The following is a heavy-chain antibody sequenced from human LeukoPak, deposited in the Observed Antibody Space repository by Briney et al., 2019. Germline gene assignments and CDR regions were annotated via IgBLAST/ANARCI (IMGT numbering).Heavy chain of an antibody. Sequence: SVKVSCKASGGTFSGYAISWVRQAPGQGLEWMGGIIPIFGTANYAQKFQGRVTITTDESTSTAYMELSSLRSEDAAVYYCARTYDSSGYYFDYWGQGTLVTVSS. D-gene: IGHD3-22*01. CDR1: GGTFSGYA. CDR3: ARTYDSSGYYFDY. J-gene: IGHJ4*02. CDR2: IIPIFGTA. V-gene: IGHV1-69*05.